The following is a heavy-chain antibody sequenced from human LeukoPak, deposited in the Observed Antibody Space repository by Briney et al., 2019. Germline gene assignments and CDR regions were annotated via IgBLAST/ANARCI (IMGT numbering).Heavy chain of an antibody. D-gene: IGHD1-1*01. CDR3: ARDRGTWNDDGFDY. CDR1: GESFKDYY. Sequence: SETLSLTCAVYGESFKDYYWNWIRQPPGKGLEWIGEINHSGSSNYNPSLKSRVTISVDTSKNQFSLKLSSVTAADTAVYYCARDRGTWNDDGFDYWGQGTLVTVSS. V-gene: IGHV4-34*01. J-gene: IGHJ4*02. CDR2: INHSGSS.